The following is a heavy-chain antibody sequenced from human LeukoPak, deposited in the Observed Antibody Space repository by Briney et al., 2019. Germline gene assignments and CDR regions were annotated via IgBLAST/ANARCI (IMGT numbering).Heavy chain of an antibody. CDR3: ARDPETTVVTATSY. J-gene: IGHJ4*02. D-gene: IGHD2-21*02. V-gene: IGHV1-69*04. CDR1: GGTFSSYA. CDR2: IIPILGIA. Sequence: SVKVSCKASGGTFSSYAISWVRQAPGQGLEWMGRIIPILGIANYAQKFQGRVTITADKSTRTAYMELSSLRSEDTAVYYCARDPETTVVTATSYWGQGTLVTVSS.